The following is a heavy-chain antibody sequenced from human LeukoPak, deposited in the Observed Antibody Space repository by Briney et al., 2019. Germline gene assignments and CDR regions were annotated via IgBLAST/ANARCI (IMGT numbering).Heavy chain of an antibody. CDR1: GFTVSSNY. J-gene: IGHJ4*02. Sequence: GGSLRLSCAASGFTVSSNYMSWVRQAPGKGLEWVSVIYSGGSTYYADSVKGRFTISRDNSKNTLYLQMNSLRAEDTAVYYCARGGYCSGGSCYDYWGQETLVTVSS. CDR2: IYSGGST. D-gene: IGHD2-15*01. CDR3: ARGGYCSGGSCYDY. V-gene: IGHV3-66*01.